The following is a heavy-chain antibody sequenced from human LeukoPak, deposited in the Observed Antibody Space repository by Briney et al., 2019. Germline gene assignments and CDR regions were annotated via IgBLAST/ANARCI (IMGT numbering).Heavy chain of an antibody. V-gene: IGHV3-9*01. Sequence: GRSLRLSCAASGFTFDDYAMHWVRQAPGEGLEWVSGISWNSGSIGYADSVKGRFTISRDNAKNSLYLQMNSLRAEDTALYYCARTVTLDYWGQGTLVTVSS. CDR1: GFTFDDYA. CDR3: ARTVTLDY. CDR2: ISWNSGSI. D-gene: IGHD4-11*01. J-gene: IGHJ4*02.